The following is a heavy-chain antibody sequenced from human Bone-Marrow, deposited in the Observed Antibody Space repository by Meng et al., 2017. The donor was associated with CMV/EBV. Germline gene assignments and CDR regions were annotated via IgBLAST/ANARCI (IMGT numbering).Heavy chain of an antibody. CDR3: AKSVDIVIKHYFDY. D-gene: IGHD2/OR15-2a*01. CDR1: GFTFSSHA. CDR2: ISGSGQSI. V-gene: IGHV3-23*01. J-gene: IGHJ4*02. Sequence: ASGFTFSSHAMTWVRQAPGKGLEWVSGISGSGQSIYYADSVKGRFTISRDNSKNSLYLQMNSLRAEDTAVYYCAKSVDIVIKHYFDYWGQGTLVTVSS.